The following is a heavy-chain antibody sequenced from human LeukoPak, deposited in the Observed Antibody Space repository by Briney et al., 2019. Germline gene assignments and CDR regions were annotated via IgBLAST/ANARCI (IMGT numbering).Heavy chain of an antibody. Sequence: SVKVSCKASGGAFSSYAISWVRQAPGQGLEWMGGIIPIFGTANYAQKFQGRVTITADKSTSTAYMELSSLRSEDTAVYYCARSNDYGDLSFDYWGQGTLVTVSS. CDR1: GGAFSSYA. CDR3: ARSNDYGDLSFDY. CDR2: IIPIFGTA. D-gene: IGHD4-17*01. J-gene: IGHJ4*02. V-gene: IGHV1-69*06.